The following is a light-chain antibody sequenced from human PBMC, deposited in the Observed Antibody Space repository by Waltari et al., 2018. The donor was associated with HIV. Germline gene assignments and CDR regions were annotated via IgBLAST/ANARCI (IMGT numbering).Light chain of an antibody. CDR2: EVT. Sequence: QSALTHPPSASGSPDQSVNITCPAATSDIHAYNFISWYQQYSGKAPKLIIFEVTKRPSGVPDRFSGSRSGNTASLIFSGLQAEDEAVYFCSSFAGSNKLFGGGTKLTVL. CDR3: SSFAGSNKL. J-gene: IGLJ2*01. CDR1: TSDIHAYNF. V-gene: IGLV2-8*01.